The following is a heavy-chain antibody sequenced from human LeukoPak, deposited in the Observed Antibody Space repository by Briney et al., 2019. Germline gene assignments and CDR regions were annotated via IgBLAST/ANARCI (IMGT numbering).Heavy chain of an antibody. CDR1: AFSLNAYN. V-gene: IGHV3-21*01. CDR2: ISYTGTYI. Sequence: PGGSLRLSCAASAFSLNAYNMNWVRQAPGKGLEWVSSISYTGTYIYYADSVKGRFTISRDNAQNSLYLQMNSLRAEDTAVYYCASSGSYKGSNWLDPWGQGTLVTVSS. CDR3: ASSGSYKGSNWLDP. D-gene: IGHD1-26*01. J-gene: IGHJ5*02.